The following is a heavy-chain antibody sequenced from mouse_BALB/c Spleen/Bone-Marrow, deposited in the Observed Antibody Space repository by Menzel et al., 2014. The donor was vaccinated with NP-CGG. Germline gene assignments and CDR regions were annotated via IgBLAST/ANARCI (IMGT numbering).Heavy chain of an antibody. CDR1: GYTFTRYW. CDR2: INPSTGYT. J-gene: IGHJ3*01. D-gene: IGHD2-1*01. Sequence: VKLVESGAELAKPGASVKMSCKASGYTFTRYWMHWVKQRPGQGLEWIGYINPSTGYTEYNQKFKDKATLTADKSSSTAYMQLSRLTSEDSAVYYCVCGNYYLAYWGQGTLVTVSA. V-gene: IGHV1-7*01. CDR3: VCGNYYLAY.